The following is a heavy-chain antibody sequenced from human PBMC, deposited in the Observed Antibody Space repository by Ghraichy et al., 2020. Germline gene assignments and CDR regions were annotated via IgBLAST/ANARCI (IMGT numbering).Heavy chain of an antibody. CDR3: AREGLLSTVESNYFFYYMDV. V-gene: IGHV4-4*07. CDR1: GDSIRSFH. J-gene: IGHJ6*03. D-gene: IGHD2/OR15-2a*01. CDR2: LYTSGST. Sequence: SETLSLTCNVSGDSIRSFHWSWIRLSAGKGLEWIGRLYTSGSTSTNPSLKSRVTLSVDTSKNHFSLKLRSVTAADTAVYYCAREGLLSTVESNYFFYYMDVWGKGTAVTVAS.